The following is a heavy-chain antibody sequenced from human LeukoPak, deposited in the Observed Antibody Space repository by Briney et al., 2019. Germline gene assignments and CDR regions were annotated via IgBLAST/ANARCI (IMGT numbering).Heavy chain of an antibody. D-gene: IGHD3-3*01. Sequence: PSETLSLTCAVYGGSFSGYYWSWIRQPPGKGLEWIGEINHSGSTNYNPSLKSRVTISVDTSKNQFSLKLSSVTAADTAVYYCARGPTFTIFGVVRAYGMDVWSQGTTVTVSS. CDR2: INHSGST. J-gene: IGHJ6*02. CDR1: GGSFSGYY. CDR3: ARGPTFTIFGVVRAYGMDV. V-gene: IGHV4-34*01.